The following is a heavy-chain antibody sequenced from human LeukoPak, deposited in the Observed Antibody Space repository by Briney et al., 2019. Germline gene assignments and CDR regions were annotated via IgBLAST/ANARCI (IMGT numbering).Heavy chain of an antibody. D-gene: IGHD3/OR15-3a*01. J-gene: IGHJ4*02. CDR2: IRGSGGTT. V-gene: IGHV3-23*01. CDR3: TRGQGLYY. Sequence: GGSLRLSCAASGFTFSTSAMSWVRQAPGKGLQWVSGIRGSGGTTYYADSVKGRFTISRDNSKNTLYLQMNSLKIEDSAVYYCTRGQGLYYWGQGTLVIVSS. CDR1: GFTFSTSA.